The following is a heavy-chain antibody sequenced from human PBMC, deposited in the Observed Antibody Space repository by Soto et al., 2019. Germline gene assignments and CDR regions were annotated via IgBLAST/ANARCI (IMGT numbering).Heavy chain of an antibody. Sequence: EVQLVESGGGLVQPGGSLRLSCAASGFTFSSYSMNWVRQAPGKGLEWVSYISSSSSTIYYAESVKGQFTISRDNAKNSPYXXXXTXRDDDTAVYYCXRENYGDYLNWFDPWGQGTLVTVSS. CDR2: ISSSSSTI. CDR3: XRENYGDYLNWFDP. D-gene: IGHD4-17*01. CDR1: GFTFSSYS. J-gene: IGHJ5*02. V-gene: IGHV3-48*02.